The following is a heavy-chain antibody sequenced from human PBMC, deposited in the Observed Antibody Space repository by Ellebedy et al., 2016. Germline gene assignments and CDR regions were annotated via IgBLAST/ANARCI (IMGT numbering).Heavy chain of an antibody. Sequence: GGSLRLXXAASGFTFSDYYMSWIRQAPGKGLEWVSYISSSSSYTNYADSVKGRFTISRDNAKNSLYLQMNSLRAEDTAVYYCASLAAAGTGDYWGQGTLVTVSS. J-gene: IGHJ4*02. V-gene: IGHV3-11*03. CDR1: GFTFSDYY. CDR2: ISSSSSYT. CDR3: ASLAAAGTGDY. D-gene: IGHD6-13*01.